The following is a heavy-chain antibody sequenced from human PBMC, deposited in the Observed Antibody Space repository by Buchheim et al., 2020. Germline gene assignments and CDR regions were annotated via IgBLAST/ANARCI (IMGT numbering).Heavy chain of an antibody. CDR2: INSDGSST. Sequence: EVQLVESGGGLVQPGGSLRLSCAASGFTFSSYWMHWVRQAPGKGLEWVSRINSDGSSTSYADSVKGRFTISRDNAKNTLYLQMNSLRAKDTAEYYRASERVGHVVREKCSYCGMDLWGQGTT. J-gene: IGHJ6*02. V-gene: IGHV3-74*01. CDR3: ASERVGHVVREKCSYCGMDL. CDR1: GFTFSSYW. D-gene: IGHD2-15*01.